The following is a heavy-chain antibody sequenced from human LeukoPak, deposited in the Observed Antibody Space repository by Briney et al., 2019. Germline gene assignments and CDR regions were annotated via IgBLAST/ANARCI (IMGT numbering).Heavy chain of an antibody. V-gene: IGHV4-39*01. CDR1: GGAIISDNFY. J-gene: IGHJ4*02. Sequence: SETLTLTCTVSGGAIISDNFYWGWVRQPPGKGLEWVGSINYSGTTYYNPSLRSRLSISVDTSRTQFFLRLNSVTAADTAVYYCGRLFDSWGQGILVTVSS. CDR2: INYSGTT. CDR3: GRLFDS.